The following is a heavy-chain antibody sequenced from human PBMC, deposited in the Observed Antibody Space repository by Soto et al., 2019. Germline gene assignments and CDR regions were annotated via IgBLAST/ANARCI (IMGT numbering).Heavy chain of an antibody. D-gene: IGHD6-6*01. J-gene: IGHJ6*02. CDR2: IIPIFGTA. CDR3: ARALPKYSSSPAYYYYGMDV. V-gene: IGHV1-69*13. CDR1: GGTFSSYA. Sequence: GASVKVSCKASGGTFSSYAISWVRQAPGQGLEWMGGIIPIFGTANYAQKFQGRVTITADESTSTAYMELSSLRSEDTAVYYCARALPKYSSSPAYYYYGMDVWGQGTTVTVCS.